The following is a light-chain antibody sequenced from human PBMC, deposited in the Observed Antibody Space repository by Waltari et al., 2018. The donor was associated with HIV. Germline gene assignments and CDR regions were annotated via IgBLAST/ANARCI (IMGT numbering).Light chain of an antibody. J-gene: IGLJ3*02. V-gene: IGLV1-47*01. CDR1: SSNIGRNY. CDR3: STHTSNHTLG. CDR2: RNN. Sequence: QSVLTQPPSASGTPGQRVTISCSGSSSNIGRNYVYWYQQLPGTAPKLLIYRNNQRPSGVPDRFSGSKSGTSASLAISGLQAEDEAIYYCSTHTSNHTLGFGGGTQLTVL.